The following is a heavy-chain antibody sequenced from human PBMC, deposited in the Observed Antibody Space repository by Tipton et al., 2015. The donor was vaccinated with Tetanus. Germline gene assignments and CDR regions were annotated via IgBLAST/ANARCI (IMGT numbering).Heavy chain of an antibody. CDR2: VKNKADGGTT. CDR1: GLFFKNAW. J-gene: IGHJ4*02. V-gene: IGHV3-15*07. D-gene: IGHD3-9*01. Sequence: SLRLSCETSGLFFKNAWMNWVRQAPGTGLEWVGCVKNKADGGTTDYCARGKDRFSISRDDSKDTLFLQMNSLKTEDTAAYYCTTSGSVGPGYRVVYLGRGTLGVVFS. CDR3: TTSGSVGPGYRVVY.